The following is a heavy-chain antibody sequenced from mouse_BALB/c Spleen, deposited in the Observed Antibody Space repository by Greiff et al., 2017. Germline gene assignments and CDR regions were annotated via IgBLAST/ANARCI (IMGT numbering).Heavy chain of an antibody. CDR2: ISYSGST. Sequence: DVKLQESGPGLVKPSQSLSLTCTVTGYSITSDYAWNWIRQFPGNKLEWMGYISYSGSTSYNPSLKSRISITRDTSKNQFFLQLNSVTTEDTATYYFARWLPPWFAYWGQGTLVTVSA. J-gene: IGHJ3*01. V-gene: IGHV3-2*02. CDR1: GYSITSDYA. D-gene: IGHD1-2*01. CDR3: ARWLPPWFAY.